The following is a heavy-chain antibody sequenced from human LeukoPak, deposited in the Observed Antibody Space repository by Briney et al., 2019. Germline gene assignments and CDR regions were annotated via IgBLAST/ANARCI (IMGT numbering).Heavy chain of an antibody. V-gene: IGHV3-23*01. CDR3: AKGGYDFIEVGYFDS. CDR1: GFTFRNYA. D-gene: IGHD5-12*01. Sequence: GRSLRLSCAASGFTFRNYAMSWVRQSPGKGPEWVSTVIGSVVSTFYADSVKGRFTISRDNSKNTLYLQMNSLRADDTAVYYCAKGGYDFIEVGYFDSWGQGTLVTVSS. CDR2: VIGSVVST. J-gene: IGHJ4*02.